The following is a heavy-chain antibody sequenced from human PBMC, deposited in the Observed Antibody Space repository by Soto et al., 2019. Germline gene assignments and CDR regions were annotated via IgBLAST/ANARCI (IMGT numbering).Heavy chain of an antibody. V-gene: IGHV2-5*02. CDR3: AHIRLAAAGPPYNWFDP. J-gene: IGHJ5*02. CDR2: IYWDDDK. D-gene: IGHD6-13*01. Sequence: QITLKESGPTLVKPTQTLTLTCTFSGFSLSTSGVGVGWIRQPPGKALEWLALIYWDDDKRYSPSLKSRLTITKDPSKTQAVLTMTNMDPVDTATYYCAHIRLAAAGPPYNWFDPWGQGTLVTVSS. CDR1: GFSLSTSGVG.